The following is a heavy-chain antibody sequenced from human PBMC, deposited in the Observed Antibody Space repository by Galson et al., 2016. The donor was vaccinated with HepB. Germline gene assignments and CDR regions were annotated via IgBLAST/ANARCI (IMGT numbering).Heavy chain of an antibody. CDR3: VRDGDHYDFDF. J-gene: IGHJ4*02. D-gene: IGHD4-17*01. CDR2: INGAGSDT. V-gene: IGHV3-74*01. CDR1: GFTSSNYW. Sequence: SLRLSCAVSGFTSSNYWMHWARQAPGQGLVWVSRINGAGSDTAYADSVRGRFTISRDNARNTLFLQMNSLRAEDTAVYFCVRDGDHYDFDFWGQGTLVTVSS.